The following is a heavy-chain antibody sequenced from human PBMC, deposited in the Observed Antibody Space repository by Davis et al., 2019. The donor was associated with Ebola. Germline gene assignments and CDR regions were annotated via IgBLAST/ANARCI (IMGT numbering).Heavy chain of an antibody. D-gene: IGHD6-19*01. Sequence: GGSLRLSCAASGFTFSDYYMSWIRQAPGKGLEWVSYISSSSSYTNYADSVKGRFTISRDNAKNSLYLQMNSLRAEDTAVYYCAREAAVAHFDYWGQGTLVTVSS. CDR3: AREAAVAHFDY. J-gene: IGHJ4*02. CDR1: GFTFSDYY. CDR2: ISSSSSYT. V-gene: IGHV3-11*06.